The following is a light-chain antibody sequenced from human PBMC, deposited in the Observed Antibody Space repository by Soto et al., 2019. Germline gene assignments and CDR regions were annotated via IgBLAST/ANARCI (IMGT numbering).Light chain of an antibody. CDR1: SSNIGTND. Sequence: QSVLTQPPSASGTPGQRVTISCSGSSSNIGTNDAFWYQQLPGTAPRLLIYRSNQRHSGVPARFSGSKSGTSASLAISGLRSEDDADYYCASWDYSLIGVLFGGGTKLTVL. CDR3: ASWDYSLIGVL. V-gene: IGLV1-47*01. J-gene: IGLJ2*01. CDR2: RSN.